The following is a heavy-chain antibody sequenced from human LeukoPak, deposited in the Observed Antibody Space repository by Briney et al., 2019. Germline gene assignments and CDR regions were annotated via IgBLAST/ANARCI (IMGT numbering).Heavy chain of an antibody. CDR3: ARVGYSSSWETYYYMDV. V-gene: IGHV4-34*01. D-gene: IGHD6-13*01. J-gene: IGHJ6*03. Sequence: PSETLSLTCAVYGGSFIGFHWNWIRQPPGKGLEWIGDTNHSGSTNYNPSLTSRVTISVDPSKNQFSLNLSSVTAADTAVYYCARVGYSSSWETYYYMDVWGKGTTVTISS. CDR1: GGSFIGFH. CDR2: TNHSGST.